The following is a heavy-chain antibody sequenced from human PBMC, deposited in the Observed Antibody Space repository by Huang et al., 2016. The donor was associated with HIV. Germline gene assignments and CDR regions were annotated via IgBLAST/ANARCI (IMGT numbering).Heavy chain of an antibody. CDR1: GVSVTRSPWY. J-gene: IGHJ4*02. V-gene: IGHV4-39*01. D-gene: IGHD3-3*01. CDR3: ARDIAIFGEPLDS. Sequence: QPRLQESGPGLVKPSETLSLTCTVSGVSVTRSPWYWVWVRQSPGKGLELIASINDDGSTYYKSSLKSRLTTSQDTSKNQFSLKLTSVTAADTAVYFCARDIAIFGEPLDSWGQGTAVTVSS. CDR2: INDDGST.